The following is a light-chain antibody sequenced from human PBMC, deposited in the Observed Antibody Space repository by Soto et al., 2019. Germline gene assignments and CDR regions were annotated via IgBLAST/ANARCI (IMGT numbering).Light chain of an antibody. CDR2: DAS. CDR3: QQYDILPIT. Sequence: DIQVTQSPSSLSASVGDRVTITCQASDDIINSLNWYQQKPGKAPKLLIHDASIFQTGVPSRFSGSGFGTDFTFTITSLQPEDIATYYCQQYDILPITFGGGTKVEIK. J-gene: IGKJ4*01. V-gene: IGKV1-33*01. CDR1: DDIINS.